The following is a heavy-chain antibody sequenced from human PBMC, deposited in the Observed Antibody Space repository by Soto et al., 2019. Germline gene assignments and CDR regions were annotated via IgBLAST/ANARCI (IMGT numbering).Heavy chain of an antibody. CDR2: INHSGST. J-gene: IGHJ4*02. D-gene: IGHD6-13*01. V-gene: IGHV4-34*01. Sequence: QVQLQQWGAGLLKPSETLSLTCAVYGGSFSGYYWSWIRQPPGKGLEWIGEINHSGSTNYNPSLKSRVTISVDTSKNQFSLKLSSVTAADTAVYYCARLYPPLRGSSWLDSWGQGTLVPVSS. CDR3: ARLYPPLRGSSWLDS. CDR1: GGSFSGYY.